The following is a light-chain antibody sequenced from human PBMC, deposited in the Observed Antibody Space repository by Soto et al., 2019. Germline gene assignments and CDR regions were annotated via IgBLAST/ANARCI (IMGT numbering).Light chain of an antibody. V-gene: IGKV3D-20*02. CDR1: QSVSNNY. CDR2: GAS. J-gene: IGKJ4*01. CDR3: QQRSNWQGAT. Sequence: EIVLTQSPGTLSLSPGEGATLSCRASQSVSNNYLAWYQQKPGQAPRLLISGASSRATGIPDRFSGSGSGTDFTLTISRLESEDFAVYYCQQRSNWQGATFGGGTKVEIK.